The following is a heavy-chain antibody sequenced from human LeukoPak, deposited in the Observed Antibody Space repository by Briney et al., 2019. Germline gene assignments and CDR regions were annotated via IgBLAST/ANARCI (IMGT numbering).Heavy chain of an antibody. V-gene: IGHV3-23*01. D-gene: IGHD6-19*01. Sequence: GGSLRLSCAASGFTFSSYAMSWVRQAPGKGLEWVSAISGSGGSTYYAASVKGRFTISRDNSKNTLYLQMNSLRAEDTAVYYCAKDHPRIAVADDAFDIWGQGTMVTVSS. J-gene: IGHJ3*02. CDR3: AKDHPRIAVADDAFDI. CDR2: ISGSGGST. CDR1: GFTFSSYA.